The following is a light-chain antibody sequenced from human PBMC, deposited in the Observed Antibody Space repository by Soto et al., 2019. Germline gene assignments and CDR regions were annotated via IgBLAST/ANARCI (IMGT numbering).Light chain of an antibody. Sequence: QSVLTQPPSASGSPGQSVTISCTGTSSDIGRFNFVSWYQQHPGKAPKLLIYEVTKRPSGVPDRFSGSKSGNAASLTVSGLQGEDEADYFCSSYTGSRDPYVFGTGTNVTVL. CDR3: SSYTGSRDPYV. CDR2: EVT. V-gene: IGLV2-8*01. CDR1: SSDIGRFNF. J-gene: IGLJ1*01.